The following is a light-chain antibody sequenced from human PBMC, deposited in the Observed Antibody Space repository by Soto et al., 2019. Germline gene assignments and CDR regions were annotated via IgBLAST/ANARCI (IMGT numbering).Light chain of an antibody. CDR3: RHYGSSPPMYT. V-gene: IGKV3-20*01. CDR1: QSVNNIY. CDR2: GAS. Sequence: DIVLTQSPGTLSLSPGERASLSCRASQSVNNIYLGWYQQKPGQAPRLLIYGASSRATGIPDRFSGSGSGTDFTLTISRLKPEDFAVYYCRHYGSSPPMYTFGQGTKLEI. J-gene: IGKJ2*01.